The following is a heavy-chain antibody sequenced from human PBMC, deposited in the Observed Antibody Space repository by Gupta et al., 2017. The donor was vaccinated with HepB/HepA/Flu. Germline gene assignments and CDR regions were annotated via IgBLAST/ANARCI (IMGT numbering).Heavy chain of an antibody. CDR2: ISSSSSYI. CDR3: ARIYGGHWYFDL. Sequence: EVQLVESGGGLVKPGGSLRLSCAASGFTFSSYSMNWVRQAPGKGLEWVSSISSSSSYIYYADSVKGRFTISRDNAKNSLYLQMNSLRAEDTAVYYCARIYGGHWYFDLWGRGTLVTVSS. J-gene: IGHJ2*01. CDR1: GFTFSSYS. D-gene: IGHD3-16*01. V-gene: IGHV3-21*01.